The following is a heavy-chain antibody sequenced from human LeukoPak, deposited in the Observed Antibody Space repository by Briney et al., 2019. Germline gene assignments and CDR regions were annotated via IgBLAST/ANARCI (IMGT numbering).Heavy chain of an antibody. V-gene: IGHV4-59*01. Sequence: PSETLSLTCTVSGGSISSYYWSWIRQPPGKGLEWIGYIYYSGSTNYNPSLKSRVTISVDTSKNQFSLKLSSVTAADTAVYYCARGFRPWGYYFDYWGQGTLVTVSS. D-gene: IGHD1-26*01. CDR1: GGSISSYY. CDR3: ARGFRPWGYYFDY. J-gene: IGHJ4*02. CDR2: IYYSGST.